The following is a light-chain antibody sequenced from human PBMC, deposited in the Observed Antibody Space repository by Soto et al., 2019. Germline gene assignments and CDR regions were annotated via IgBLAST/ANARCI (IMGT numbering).Light chain of an antibody. J-gene: IGKJ1*01. Sequence: DIQMTQSPSSLSASVGDRVTITCRASQGINNYLAWYQQKPGKVPKLLISGASTLQSGVLSRFSGSGSGTDFTLTISRLQPEDVASYYCQKYDRVPGTFGQGTKVEIK. CDR3: QKYDRVPGT. CDR2: GAS. V-gene: IGKV1-27*01. CDR1: QGINNY.